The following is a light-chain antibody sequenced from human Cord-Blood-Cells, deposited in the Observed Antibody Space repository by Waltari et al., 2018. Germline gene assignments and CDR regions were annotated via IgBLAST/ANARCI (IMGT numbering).Light chain of an antibody. V-gene: IGLV2-14*01. CDR3: SSYTSSSTVV. CDR1: SSDVGGYNY. CDR2: EFS. Sequence: QYALTPPASVSWCPGQSITISCTGTSSDVGGYNYVSWYQQHPGKAPKLMIYEFSNRPSGVANRFAGSKSGNTASLTISGLQAEDETDYYCSSYTSSSTVVFGGGTKLTVL. J-gene: IGLJ2*01.